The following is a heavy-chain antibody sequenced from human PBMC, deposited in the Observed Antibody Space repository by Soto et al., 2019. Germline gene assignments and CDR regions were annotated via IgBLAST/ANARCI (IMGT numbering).Heavy chain of an antibody. CDR2: IIPIFGTA. CDR3: ARGARSGWYGAFDI. Sequence: GASVKVSCKASGGTFSSYAISWVRQAPGQGLEWMGGIIPIFGTANYAQKFQGRVTITADESTSTAYMELSSLRSEDTAVYYCARGARSGWYGAFDIWGQGTMVTVSS. V-gene: IGHV1-69*13. CDR1: GGTFSSYA. J-gene: IGHJ3*02. D-gene: IGHD6-19*01.